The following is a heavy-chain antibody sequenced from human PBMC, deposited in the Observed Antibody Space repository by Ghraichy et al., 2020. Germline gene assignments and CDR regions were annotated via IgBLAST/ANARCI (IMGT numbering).Heavy chain of an antibody. D-gene: IGHD3-10*01. CDR2: SSSSGSRI. V-gene: IGHV3-11*01. CDR1: GFTFSEYY. J-gene: IGHJ4*02. CDR3: ARILLWFGAYYLDY. Sequence: GGSLRLSCAASGFTFSEYYVSWIRQAPGKGLEWVSYSSSSGSRIYYADSVKGRFTVSRDNAKNSLSLQMNSLRAEDTAVYYCARILLWFGAYYLDYWGQGTLVTVSS.